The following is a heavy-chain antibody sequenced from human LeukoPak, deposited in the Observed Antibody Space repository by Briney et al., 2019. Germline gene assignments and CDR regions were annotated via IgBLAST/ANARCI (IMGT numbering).Heavy chain of an antibody. D-gene: IGHD5-18*01. V-gene: IGHV4-34*01. CDR1: GGSFSGYY. J-gene: IGHJ6*02. CDR3: ARGGGIQLWSPNYYYYGMDV. Sequence: HPSETLSLTCAVYGGSFSGYYWSWIRQPPGKGLEWIGEINHSGSTNYNPSLKSRVTISVDTSKNQFSLKLSSVTAADTAVYYCARGGGIQLWSPNYYYYGMDVWGQGTTVTVSS. CDR2: INHSGST.